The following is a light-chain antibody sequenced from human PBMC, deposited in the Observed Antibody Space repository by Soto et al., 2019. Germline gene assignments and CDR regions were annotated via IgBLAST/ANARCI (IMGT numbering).Light chain of an antibody. CDR3: SSYTSINSYV. V-gene: IGLV2-14*01. CDR2: EVS. CDR1: SSDVGGYNY. Sequence: QSVLTQPASVSGSPGQSITISCTGTSSDVGGYNYVSWYQQHPGKGPKLMIYEVSNRPSGVSNRFSGSRSGNTASLTISGLQAEDEADYYCSSYTSINSYVFGSGTKVTVL. J-gene: IGLJ1*01.